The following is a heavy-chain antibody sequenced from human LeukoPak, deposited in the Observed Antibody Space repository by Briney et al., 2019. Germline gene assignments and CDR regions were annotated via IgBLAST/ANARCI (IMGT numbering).Heavy chain of an antibody. D-gene: IGHD3-22*01. J-gene: IGHJ4*02. CDR1: GYSISSGYY. V-gene: IGHV4-38-2*01. CDR3: ARYYYDSSGYIFDY. Sequence: SQTLSLTCAVSGYSISSGYYWGWIRQPPGKGLEWIGSIYHSGSTYYNPSLKSRVTISVDTSKNQFSPKLSSVTAADTAVYYCARYYYDSSGYIFDYWGQGTLVTVSS. CDR2: IYHSGST.